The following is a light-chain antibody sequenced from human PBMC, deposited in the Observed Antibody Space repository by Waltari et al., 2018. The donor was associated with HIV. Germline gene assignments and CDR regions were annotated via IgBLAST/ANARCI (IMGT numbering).Light chain of an antibody. Sequence: DIVLTQSPGTLSLSPGERATLSCRASQSVSRDYLAWYQQKPGQAPRLLIYGVSSRATGIPDRFSGGGSGTEFTLTISRLEPEDFAVYYCQQHPITFGQGTRLEIK. CDR1: QSVSRDY. CDR3: QQHPIT. CDR2: GVS. V-gene: IGKV3-20*01. J-gene: IGKJ5*01.